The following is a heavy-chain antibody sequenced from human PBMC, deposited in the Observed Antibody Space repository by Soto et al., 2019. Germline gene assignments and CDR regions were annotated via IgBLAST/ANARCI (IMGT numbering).Heavy chain of an antibody. J-gene: IGHJ6*03. D-gene: IGHD3-10*01. CDR2: IYYSGST. V-gene: IGHV4-59*01. Sequence: QVQLQESGPGLVKPSETLSLTCTVSGGSISSYYWSWIRQPPGKGLEWIGYIYYSGSTNYNPSLKSRVTISVDTSKNQFSLKLSSVTAADTAVYHCARDGMAFDGSNYYYMDVWGKGTTVTVSS. CDR3: ARDGMAFDGSNYYYMDV. CDR1: GGSISSYY.